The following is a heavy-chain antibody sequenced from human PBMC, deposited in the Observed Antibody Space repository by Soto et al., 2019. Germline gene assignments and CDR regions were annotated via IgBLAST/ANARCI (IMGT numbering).Heavy chain of an antibody. D-gene: IGHD2-2*01. J-gene: IGHJ4*02. V-gene: IGHV1-3*01. CDR2: INAGKGNT. Sequence: QVQLVQSGAEVKRPGASVKVSCKASGYTFTSYAMHWVRQAPGQRLEWMGWINAGKGNTKYSQKFQGRVTLTRDTSASTAYMELSSLSSEDTAVYYCARAGDDCSTTSCYMIDYWGQGTLVTVSS. CDR1: GYTFTSYA. CDR3: ARAGDDCSTTSCYMIDY.